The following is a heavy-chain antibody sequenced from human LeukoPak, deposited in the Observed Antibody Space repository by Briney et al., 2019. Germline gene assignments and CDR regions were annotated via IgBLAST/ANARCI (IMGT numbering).Heavy chain of an antibody. J-gene: IGHJ6*03. CDR2: IRYDGSNK. V-gene: IGHV3-30*02. CDR3: AKDGGYCSSTSCQNYYYYYMDV. D-gene: IGHD2-2*03. CDR1: GFTFSSYG. Sequence: GGSLRLSCAASGFTFSSYGMHLVRQAPGEGLEWVAFIRYDGSNKYYADSVKGRFTISRDNSKNTLYLQMNSLRAEDTAVCYCAKDGGYCSSTSCQNYYYYYMDVWGKGTTVTVSS.